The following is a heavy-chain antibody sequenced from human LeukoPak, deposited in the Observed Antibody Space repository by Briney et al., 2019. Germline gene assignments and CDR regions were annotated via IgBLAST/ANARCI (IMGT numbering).Heavy chain of an antibody. V-gene: IGHV3-23*01. Sequence: GGSLRLSCAASGFTFSSYAMTWVRQAPGKGLEWVSGISGSGGSTNYADSVKGRFTISRDNSKNTLYLDLNSLGADDTAVYYCAKVAPYGNYVFDYWGQGTLVTVSS. CDR3: AKVAPYGNYVFDY. CDR1: GFTFSSYA. CDR2: ISGSGGST. J-gene: IGHJ4*02. D-gene: IGHD1-7*01.